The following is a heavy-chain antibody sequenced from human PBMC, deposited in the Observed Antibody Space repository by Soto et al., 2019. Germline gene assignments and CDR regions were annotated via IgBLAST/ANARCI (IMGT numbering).Heavy chain of an antibody. CDR3: VKCGPGYDFWSGYYFSFDY. CDR1: GFTFSSYA. J-gene: IGHJ4*02. Sequence: PGGSLRLSCAASGFTFSSYAMSWVRQAPGKGLEWVSAISGSGGSTYYADSVKGQFTKSRDNSKNTLYLQMNSLRFEDTAVYYCVKCGPGYDFWSGYYFSFDYCGQGTLVTVSS. CDR2: ISGSGGST. V-gene: IGHV3-23*01. D-gene: IGHD3-3*01.